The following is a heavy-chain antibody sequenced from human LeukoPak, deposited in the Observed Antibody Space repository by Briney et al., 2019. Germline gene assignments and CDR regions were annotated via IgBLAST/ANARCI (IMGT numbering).Heavy chain of an antibody. CDR3: ARPVLRYFDWLDFFDY. CDR2: IKQDGSEK. J-gene: IGHJ4*02. V-gene: IGHV3-7*01. CDR1: GFTFSSYW. Sequence: PGGSLRLSCAASGFTFSSYWMSWVRQAPGKGLEWVANIKQDGSEKYYVDSVKGRFTISRDNAKNSLHLQMNSLRAEDTAVYYCARPVLRYFDWLDFFDYWGQGTLVTVSS. D-gene: IGHD3-9*01.